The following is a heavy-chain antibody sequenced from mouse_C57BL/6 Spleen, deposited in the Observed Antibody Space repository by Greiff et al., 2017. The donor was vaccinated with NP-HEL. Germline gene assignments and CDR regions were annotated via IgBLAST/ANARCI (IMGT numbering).Heavy chain of an antibody. D-gene: IGHD2-5*01. V-gene: IGHV1-69*01. CDR3: ARRAYYSNYPSY. CDR1: GYTFTSYW. Sequence: VQLQQPGAELVMPGASVKLSCKASGYTFTSYWMHWVKQRPGQGLEWIGEIDPSDSYTNYNQKFKGKSTLTVDKSYSTAYMQLSILTSEDSAVYSCARRAYYSNYPSYWGQGTLVTVSA. J-gene: IGHJ3*01. CDR2: IDPSDSYT.